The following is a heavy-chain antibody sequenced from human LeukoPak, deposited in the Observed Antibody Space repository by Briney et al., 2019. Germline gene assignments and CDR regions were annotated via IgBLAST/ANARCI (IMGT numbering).Heavy chain of an antibody. J-gene: IGHJ4*02. D-gene: IGHD1-26*01. V-gene: IGHV4-61*02. CDR2: IYTSGST. CDR3: ARARRVSEWELLEGFDY. CDR1: GGSISSGSYY. Sequence: SETLSLTCTVSGGSISSGSYYWSWIRQPAGKGLEWIGRIYTSGSTNYNPSLKSRVTISVDTSKNQFSLKLSSVTAADTAVYYCARARRVSEWELLEGFDYWGQGTLVTVSS.